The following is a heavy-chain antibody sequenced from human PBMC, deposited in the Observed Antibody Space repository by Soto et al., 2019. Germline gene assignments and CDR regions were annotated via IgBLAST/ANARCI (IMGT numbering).Heavy chain of an antibody. CDR3: AKEGWEH. D-gene: IGHD6-19*01. J-gene: IGHJ4*02. CDR2: ISGSSGST. Sequence: SNKTMSWVRQAPGKGLEWVSAISGSSGSTHYADSVKGRFTISRDNSKNTLYLQMNSLRAEDTAVYYCAKEGWEHWGQGTLVTVSS. V-gene: IGHV3-23*01. CDR1: SNKT.